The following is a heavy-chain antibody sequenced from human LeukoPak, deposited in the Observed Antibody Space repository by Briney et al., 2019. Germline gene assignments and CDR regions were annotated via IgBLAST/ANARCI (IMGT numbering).Heavy chain of an antibody. CDR2: INHSGST. V-gene: IGHV4-34*01. Sequence: SETLSLTCAVYGGSFSGYYWSWIRQPPGKGLEWIGEINHSGSTNYNPSLKSRVTISVDTSKNQFSLKLSSVTAADTAVYYCARRAWVYYYYMDVWGKGTTVTVSS. CDR3: ARRAWVYYYYMDV. CDR1: GGSFSGYY. J-gene: IGHJ6*03. D-gene: IGHD7-27*01.